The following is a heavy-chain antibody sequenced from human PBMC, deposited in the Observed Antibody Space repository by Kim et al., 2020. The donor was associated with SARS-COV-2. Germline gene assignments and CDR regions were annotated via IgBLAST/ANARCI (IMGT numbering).Heavy chain of an antibody. J-gene: IGHJ6*02. Sequence: SETLSLTCTVSGGSISSYYWSWIRQPPGKGLEWIGYIYYSGSTNYNPSLKSRVTISVDTSKNQFSLKLSSVTAADTAVYYCARGLGYSGYDYLYYYGMDVWGQGTTVTVSS. V-gene: IGHV4-59*13. CDR1: GGSISSYY. CDR2: IYYSGST. D-gene: IGHD5-12*01. CDR3: ARGLGYSGYDYLYYYGMDV.